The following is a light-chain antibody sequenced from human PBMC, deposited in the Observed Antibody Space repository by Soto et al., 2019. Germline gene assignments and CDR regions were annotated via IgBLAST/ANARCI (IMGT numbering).Light chain of an antibody. CDR3: SSYAGGTNLA. CDR2: EVS. V-gene: IGLV2-8*01. CDR1: SSDVGGHDY. Sequence: QSVLTQPPSASGSPGQSVTISCTGTSSDVGGHDYVSWYQQYPGKAPKLIIYEVSKRPSGVPDRFSGSKSVNTASLTVSGLQAEDEADYYCSSYAGGTNLAFGGGTKVTVL. J-gene: IGLJ2*01.